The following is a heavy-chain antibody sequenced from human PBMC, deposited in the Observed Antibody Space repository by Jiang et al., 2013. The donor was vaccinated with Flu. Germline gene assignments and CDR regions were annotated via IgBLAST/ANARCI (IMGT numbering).Heavy chain of an antibody. CDR3: AREEYSYGFGAFDV. J-gene: IGHJ3*01. CDR1: GFTFSSYT. V-gene: IGHV3-21*01. D-gene: IGHD5-18*01. Sequence: QLLESGGGLVKPGGPVRLSCAASGFTFSSYTMNWVRQAPGKGLEWVSSISSSSSYIYYADSVKGRFTISRDNAKNSLYLQMNSLRAEDTAVYYCAREEYSYGFGAFDVWGQGTMVTVSS. CDR2: ISSSSSYI.